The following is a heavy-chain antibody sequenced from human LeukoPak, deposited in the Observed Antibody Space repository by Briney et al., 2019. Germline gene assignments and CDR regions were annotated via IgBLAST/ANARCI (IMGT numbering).Heavy chain of an antibody. Sequence: PSQTLSLTCTVSDDSLTSGSHYWSWIRQPAGKGLEWLGRIFINGSTNYNPSLTSRVTISADTSKSQFSLKLTSVTAADAAVYYCARMRIVVVPAAKFRHFYYGMDVWGQGTTVTVSS. D-gene: IGHD2-2*01. CDR1: DDSLTSGSHY. V-gene: IGHV4-61*02. CDR3: ARMRIVVVPAAKFRHFYYGMDV. CDR2: IFINGST. J-gene: IGHJ6*02.